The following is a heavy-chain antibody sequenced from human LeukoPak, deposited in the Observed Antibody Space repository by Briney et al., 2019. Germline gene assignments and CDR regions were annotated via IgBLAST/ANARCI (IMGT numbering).Heavy chain of an antibody. CDR2: ISGSDGNT. CDR1: GFTLRSYA. J-gene: IGHJ1*01. V-gene: IGHV3-23*01. D-gene: IGHD3-10*01. CDR3: AKAATFYYGSDL. Sequence: GSLRLSCAASGFTLRSYAMNWVRQAPGEGLEWVSAISGSDGNTYYADSVKGRFTISRDDSKNTLYLQMNRLRAEDTALYYCAKAATFYYGSDLWGQGILVAVSS.